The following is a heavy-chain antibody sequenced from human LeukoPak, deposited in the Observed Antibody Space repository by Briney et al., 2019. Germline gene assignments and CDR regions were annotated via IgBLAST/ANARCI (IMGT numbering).Heavy chain of an antibody. CDR1: GGSISSSSYY. Sequence: SVTLSLTCTVSGGSISSSSYYWGWIRQPPGKGLEWIGSIYYSGSTYYNPSLKSRVTISVDTSKNQFSLKLSSVTAADTAVYYCANVAHYYDSSGQGWFDPWGQGTLVTVSS. J-gene: IGHJ5*02. CDR3: ANVAHYYDSSGQGWFDP. D-gene: IGHD3-22*01. CDR2: IYYSGST. V-gene: IGHV4-39*07.